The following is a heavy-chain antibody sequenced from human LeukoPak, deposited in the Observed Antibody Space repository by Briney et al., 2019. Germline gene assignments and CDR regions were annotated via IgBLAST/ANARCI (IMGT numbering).Heavy chain of an antibody. CDR3: ARDLGDKFLEWFCDS. CDR2: IRYDGSDE. CDR1: GFTFSSYA. D-gene: IGHD3-3*01. Sequence: GTSLRLSCAASGFTFSSYAMHWVRQAPGKGLEWVAVIRYDGSDEYYADSVKGRFTISRDNSRNTLYLQLNSLRAEDTALYYCARDLGDKFLEWFCDSWGQGAPVTVSS. J-gene: IGHJ4*02. V-gene: IGHV3-33*01.